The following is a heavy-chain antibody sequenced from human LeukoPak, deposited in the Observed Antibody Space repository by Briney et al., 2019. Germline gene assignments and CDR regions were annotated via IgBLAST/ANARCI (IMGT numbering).Heavy chain of an antibody. CDR2: INSDGSST. CDR3: ARVRYCGGDCHYFDY. Sequence: PGGSLRLSCAASGFTFSSYWMHWVRQAPGKGLVWVSRINSDGSSTSYADSVKGRFTISRDNAKNTLYLQMNSLRAEDTAVYYGARVRYCGGDCHYFDYWGQGTLVTVSS. J-gene: IGHJ4*02. CDR1: GFTFSSYW. D-gene: IGHD2-21*01. V-gene: IGHV3-74*01.